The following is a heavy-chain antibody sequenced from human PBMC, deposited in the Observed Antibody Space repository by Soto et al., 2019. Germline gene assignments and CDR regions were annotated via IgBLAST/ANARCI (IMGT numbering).Heavy chain of an antibody. J-gene: IGHJ5*02. CDR3: ARRSIAAAGWWFAP. V-gene: IGHV4-59*01. CDR1: GGSISSYY. CDR2: IYYSGST. D-gene: IGHD6-13*01. Sequence: SETLSLTCTVSGGSISSYYWSWIRQPPGKGLEWIGYIYYSGSTNYNPSLKSRVTISVDTSKNQFSLKLSSVTAADTAVYYCARRSIAAAGWWFAPWGQGTLVTVSS.